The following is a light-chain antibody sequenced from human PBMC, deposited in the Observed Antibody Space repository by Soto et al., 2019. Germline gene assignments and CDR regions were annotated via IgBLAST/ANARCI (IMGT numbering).Light chain of an antibody. J-gene: IGKJ5*01. V-gene: IGKV1-6*01. Sequence: AIQMTQSPSSLSASVGDRVTITCRASQGIRDELGWYQQKAGKAPNLLISAASRLQSGVPSRFSGRGSGTDFTLTISSLQPEDFATYYCQHLNGYPITFGQGTRLEIK. CDR1: QGIRDE. CDR2: AAS. CDR3: QHLNGYPIT.